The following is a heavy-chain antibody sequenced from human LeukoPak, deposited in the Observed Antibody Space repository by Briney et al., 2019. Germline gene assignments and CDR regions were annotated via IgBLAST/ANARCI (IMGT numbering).Heavy chain of an antibody. J-gene: IGHJ3*02. Sequence: PSETLSLTCSVSGYSINSGYYWGWIRQPPGKGLEWIGTIYHSGSTYYNPSLKSRVTISIDTSKNQFSLKLSSVTAADTAVYYCARGASSVNRVHAFDIWGQGTMVTVSS. D-gene: IGHD5/OR15-5a*01. CDR1: GYSINSGYY. CDR2: IYHSGST. CDR3: ARGASSVNRVHAFDI. V-gene: IGHV4-38-2*02.